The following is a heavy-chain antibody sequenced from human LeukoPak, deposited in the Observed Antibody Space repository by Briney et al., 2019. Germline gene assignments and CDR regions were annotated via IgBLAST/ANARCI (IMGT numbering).Heavy chain of an antibody. D-gene: IGHD4-11*01. CDR2: VYHRGTT. V-gene: IGHV4-38-2*02. CDR1: GYSITSGSY. J-gene: IGHJ3*02. Sequence: SETLSLTCTVSGYSITSGSYWGWIRQPPGKGLEWIANVYHRGTTYYNPSLKSRLTISVDTSKNHFSLRLSSLSAADTAIYYCARFADTNYDAFDIWGQGTLVTGSS. CDR3: ARFADTNYDAFDI.